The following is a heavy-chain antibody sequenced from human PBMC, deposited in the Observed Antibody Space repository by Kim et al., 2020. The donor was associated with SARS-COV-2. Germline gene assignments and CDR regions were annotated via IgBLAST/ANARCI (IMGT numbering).Heavy chain of an antibody. Sequence: SETLSLTCTVSGGSISSGGYYWSWIRQHPGKGLEWIGYIYYSGSTYYNPSLKSRVTISVDTSKNQFSLKLSSVTAADTAVYYCARAHRTIFGVVEYMDVWGQGTMVTVSS. CDR1: GGSISSGGYY. J-gene: IGHJ6*02. V-gene: IGHV4-31*03. CDR3: ARAHRTIFGVVEYMDV. D-gene: IGHD3-3*01. CDR2: IYYSGST.